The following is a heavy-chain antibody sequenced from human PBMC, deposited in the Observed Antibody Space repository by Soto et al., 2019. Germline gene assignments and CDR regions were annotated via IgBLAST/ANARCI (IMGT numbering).Heavy chain of an antibody. CDR2: ISAYNGKT. D-gene: IGHD3-3*01. V-gene: IGHV1-18*01. J-gene: IGHJ4*02. Sequence: QVQLVQSGAEVKNPGASVKVSCKSCGYTLTSYGLSWVRQAPGQGVEWMGWISAYNGKTNYAQKLHGRVTMTTDTSTSTAYMELRSLRSDDTAVYYCGRRDDFWNGYIDYWGQGTRVTVSS. CDR1: GYTLTSYG. CDR3: GRRDDFWNGYIDY.